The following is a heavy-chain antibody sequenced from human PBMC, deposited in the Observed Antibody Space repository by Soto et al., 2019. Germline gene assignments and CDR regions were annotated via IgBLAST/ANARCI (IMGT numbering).Heavy chain of an antibody. J-gene: IGHJ5*02. V-gene: IGHV4-59*01. CDR2: IYYSGST. CDR3: ARSLEWFHQVWFDP. CDR1: GGSISSYY. Sequence: SETLSLTCTVSGGSISSYYWSWIRQPPGKGLEWIGYIYYSGSTNYNPSLKSRVTISVDTSKNQFSLKLSSVTAADTAVYYCARSLEWFHQVWFDPWGQGTLVTVSS. D-gene: IGHD3-3*01.